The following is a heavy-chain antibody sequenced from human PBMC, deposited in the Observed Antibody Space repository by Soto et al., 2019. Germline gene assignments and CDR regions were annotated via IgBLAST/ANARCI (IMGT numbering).Heavy chain of an antibody. CDR3: ARGFPSMAYYGEYYFDK. CDR2: ISGSGGTI. Sequence: VQLLESGGGLVQPGGSLRLSCATFGFTFKTYAMTWVRQAPGKGLEWVAVISGSGGTIYYADSVKGRFTISRDNSKDTVYLQMNSLRADDTALYYCARGFPSMAYYGEYYFDKWGQGTLVTVSS. J-gene: IGHJ4*02. V-gene: IGHV3-23*01. CDR1: GFTFKTYA. D-gene: IGHD3-10*01.